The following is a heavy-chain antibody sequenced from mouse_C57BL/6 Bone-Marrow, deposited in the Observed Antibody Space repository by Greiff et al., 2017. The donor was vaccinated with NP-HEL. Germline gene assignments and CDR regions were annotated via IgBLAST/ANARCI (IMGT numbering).Heavy chain of an antibody. V-gene: IGHV1-11*01. CDR2: IYPVSGET. CDR1: GYTFTDHI. CDR3: GRIGNYYGSSPYYFDY. J-gene: IGHJ2*01. Sequence: VQLQQSGAELASPGASVTLSCKASGYTFTDHIMNWVKKRPGQGLEWIGRIYPVSGETNYNKKFMGKATFSVDRSSSTVYMVLNSLTSEDPAVYYCGRIGNYYGSSPYYFDYWGQGTTLTVSS. D-gene: IGHD1-1*01.